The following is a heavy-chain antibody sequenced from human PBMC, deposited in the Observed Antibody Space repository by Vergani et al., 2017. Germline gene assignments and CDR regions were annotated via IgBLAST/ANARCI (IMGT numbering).Heavy chain of an antibody. J-gene: IGHJ6*02. CDR1: GYTFTGYY. Sequence: QVQLVQSGAEVKKPGASVKVSCKASGYTFTGYYMHWVRQPPGQGLEWMGWINPNSGGTNYAQKFQGRVTMTRDTSISTAYMALSRLRSDDTAVYYCARDHVVVVPAAGEYYGMDVWGQGTTVTVSS. CDR2: INPNSGGT. D-gene: IGHD2-2*01. V-gene: IGHV1-2*02. CDR3: ARDHVVVVPAAGEYYGMDV.